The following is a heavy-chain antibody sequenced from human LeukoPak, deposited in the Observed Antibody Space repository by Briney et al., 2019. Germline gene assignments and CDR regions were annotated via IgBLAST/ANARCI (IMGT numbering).Heavy chain of an antibody. D-gene: IGHD3-22*01. Sequence: GGSLRLSCAASGFTFSTNDLSWVRQAPGKGLEWVSILSVIGGNTNYADSVKGRFTSSRDNFKNTLYLQMDSLRAEDTAMYYCARARDNYDESGHSALDHWGQGTLVTVSS. CDR1: GFTFSTND. CDR2: LSVIGGNT. V-gene: IGHV3-23*01. J-gene: IGHJ4*02. CDR3: ARARDNYDESGHSALDH.